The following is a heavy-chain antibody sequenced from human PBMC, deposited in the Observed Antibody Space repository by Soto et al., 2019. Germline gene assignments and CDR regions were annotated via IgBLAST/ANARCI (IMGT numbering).Heavy chain of an antibody. D-gene: IGHD2-21*02. CDR3: ARDQVAYCGGDCYYNHFDY. Sequence: SETLSLTCTVSGGSISSGGYYWSWIRQHPGKGLEWIGYIYYSGSTYYNPSLKSRVTISVDTSKSQFSLKLSSVTAADTAVYYCARDQVAYCGGDCYYNHFDYWGQGTLVTVSS. J-gene: IGHJ4*02. V-gene: IGHV4-31*03. CDR1: GGSISSGGYY. CDR2: IYYSGST.